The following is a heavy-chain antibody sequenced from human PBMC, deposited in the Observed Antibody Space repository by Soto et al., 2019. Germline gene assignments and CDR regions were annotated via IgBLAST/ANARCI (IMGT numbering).Heavy chain of an antibody. V-gene: IGHV4-59*01. J-gene: IGHJ3*02. D-gene: IGHD3-22*01. CDR1: GASISSYY. CDR2: IYYSGST. Sequence: SETLSLTCTVSGASISSYYWSWIRQPPGKGLEWIGYIYYSGSTNYNPSLKSRVTISVDTSKNQFSLKLSSVTAADTAVYYCARVYYDSSGYYYASDSGAFDIWGQGTMVTVSS. CDR3: ARVYYDSSGYYYASDSGAFDI.